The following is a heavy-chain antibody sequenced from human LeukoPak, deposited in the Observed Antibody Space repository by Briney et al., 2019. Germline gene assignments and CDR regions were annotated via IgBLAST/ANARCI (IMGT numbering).Heavy chain of an antibody. Sequence: PGGSLRLSCAASGFTFSSFWMHWVRQAPGKGLVWVSHLNSDGRSINYADSVKGRFAISRDNAKNTLYLQMNSLRVEDTAVYYCARGREDLGGYPNWYFDLWGRGTLVTVSS. CDR3: ARGREDLGGYPNWYFDL. D-gene: IGHD6-25*01. V-gene: IGHV3-74*01. J-gene: IGHJ2*01. CDR2: LNSDGRSI. CDR1: GFTFSSFW.